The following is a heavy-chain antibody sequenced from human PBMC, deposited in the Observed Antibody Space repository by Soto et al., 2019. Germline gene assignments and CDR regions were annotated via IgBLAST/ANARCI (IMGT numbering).Heavy chain of an antibody. Sequence: QVQLQESGPGLVKPSQTLSLTCTVSGGSISSGGYYWSWIRQHPGKGLEWIGYIYYSGSTYYNHSLTSRVTISVDTAKNQFSLKLSSLTAADTAVYYCASSSSWAHNLFDPWGQGTLVTVSS. CDR3: ASSSSWAHNLFDP. CDR1: GGSISSGGYY. V-gene: IGHV4-31*03. D-gene: IGHD6-13*01. CDR2: IYYSGST. J-gene: IGHJ5*02.